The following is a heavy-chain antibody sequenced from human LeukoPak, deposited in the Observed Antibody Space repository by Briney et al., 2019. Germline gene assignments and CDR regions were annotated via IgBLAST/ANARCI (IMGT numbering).Heavy chain of an antibody. J-gene: IGHJ4*02. CDR3: ARAQYGDYSYDY. CDR2: ISANDGNT. Sequence: GASVKVSCKASGYTFTSYGISWVRQAPGQGLEWMGWISANDGNTDYPQKLQGRVTMTADTSTSTVYMELSSLRSEDTAVYYCARAQYGDYSYDYWGQGTLVTVSS. V-gene: IGHV1-18*01. CDR1: GYTFTSYG. D-gene: IGHD4-17*01.